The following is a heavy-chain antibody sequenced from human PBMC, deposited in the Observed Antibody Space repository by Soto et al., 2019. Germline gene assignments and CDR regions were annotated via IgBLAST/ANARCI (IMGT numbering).Heavy chain of an antibody. CDR3: ARRQSSSWYGL. V-gene: IGHV4-39*01. D-gene: IGHD6-13*01. J-gene: IGHJ4*02. CDR2: IYYSGST. Sequence: PSETLSLTCTVSGGSISRYYWGWIRQPPGKGLEWIGSIYYSGSTYYNPSLKSRVTISVDTSKNQFSLKLSSVTAADTAVYYCARRQSSSWYGLWGQGTLVTVSS. CDR1: GGSISRYY.